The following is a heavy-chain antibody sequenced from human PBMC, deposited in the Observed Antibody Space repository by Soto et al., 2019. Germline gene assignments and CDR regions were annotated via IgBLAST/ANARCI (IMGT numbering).Heavy chain of an antibody. CDR3: AKDQLAVAGLNWFDP. Sequence: MNYFRQAPEKGLEWVSYITSDERTIHYADSVKGRFTITRDNSKNTLYLQMNSLRAEDTAVYYCAKDQLAVAGLNWFDPWGQGTLVTVSS. D-gene: IGHD6-19*01. V-gene: IGHV3-48*01. CDR2: ITSDERTI. J-gene: IGHJ5*02.